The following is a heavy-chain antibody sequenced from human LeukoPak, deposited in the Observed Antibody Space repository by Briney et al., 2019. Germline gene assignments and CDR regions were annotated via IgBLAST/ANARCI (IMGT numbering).Heavy chain of an antibody. J-gene: IGHJ2*01. CDR1: GGSISSSSYY. V-gene: IGHV4-39*01. CDR2: IYYSGST. Sequence: PSETLSLTCTVSGGSISSSSYYWGWIRQPPGKGLEWIGSIYYSGSTYYNPSLKSRVTISVDTSKNQFSLKLSSVTAADTAVYYCARVRGGIRYFDLWGRGTLVTVSS. CDR3: ARVRGGIRYFDL. D-gene: IGHD3-16*01.